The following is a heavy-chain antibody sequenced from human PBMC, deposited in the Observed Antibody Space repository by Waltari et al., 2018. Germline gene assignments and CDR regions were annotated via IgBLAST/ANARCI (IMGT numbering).Heavy chain of an antibody. CDR1: GYALSELS. D-gene: IGHD2-15*01. Sequence: QVQLEQSGAEVKKPGASMKVSCTVSGYALSELSMHWVRQAPGEGLEWMGGFNPEDGEIIYAQKFRGRVTMTEDTSTETVYMDLSSLRSEDTAVYYCATSNSGGRRGFDYWGQGTLVTVSS. CDR3: ATSNSGGRRGFDY. CDR2: FNPEDGEI. V-gene: IGHV1-24*01. J-gene: IGHJ4*02.